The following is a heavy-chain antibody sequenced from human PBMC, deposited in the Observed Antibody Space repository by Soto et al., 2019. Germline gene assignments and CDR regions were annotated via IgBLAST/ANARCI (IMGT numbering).Heavy chain of an antibody. Sequence: SETLSLTCTVSGGSINNGDYYWTWIRQPPGKGLEFIGYIYYTGGTSYNPSLRSRLAFSMDTSKNQFSLSLTSVTAADTAVYYCARQSIEASVSDWFDPWRQGLLVTVSS. D-gene: IGHD2-21*01. J-gene: IGHJ5*02. CDR2: IYYTGGT. CDR1: GGSINNGDYY. V-gene: IGHV4-30-4*01. CDR3: ARQSIEASVSDWFDP.